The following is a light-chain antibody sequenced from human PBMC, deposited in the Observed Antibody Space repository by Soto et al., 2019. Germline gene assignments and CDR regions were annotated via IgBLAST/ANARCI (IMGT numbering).Light chain of an antibody. CDR1: QSVSSNY. V-gene: IGKV3-20*01. CDR3: HQYDTSWT. Sequence: EIVLTQSPGTLSLSPGERATLSCRASQSVSSNYLAWYQQKPGQAPRLLIYHASSRATGIPDRFGGSGSGTDFTLTISRREAADFAVYYCHQYDTSWTFGQGTKVEIK. J-gene: IGKJ1*01. CDR2: HAS.